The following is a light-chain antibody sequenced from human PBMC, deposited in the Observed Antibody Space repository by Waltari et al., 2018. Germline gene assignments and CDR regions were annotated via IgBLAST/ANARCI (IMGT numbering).Light chain of an antibody. V-gene: IGKV1-39*01. CDR3: QESYSTSFT. Sequence: DIQMTQSPSSLSASVGDRVTIPCRASQNISSNLNWYQKKPGKAPKLLIYAASTLQSGVSSRFSGSGSGTDFALTISSLQPEDFATFNCQESYSTSFTFGQGTNLEIK. CDR1: QNISSN. J-gene: IGKJ2*01. CDR2: AAS.